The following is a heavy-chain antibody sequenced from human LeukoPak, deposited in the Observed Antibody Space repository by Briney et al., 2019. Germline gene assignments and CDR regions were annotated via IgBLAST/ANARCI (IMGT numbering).Heavy chain of an antibody. D-gene: IGHD5-12*01. J-gene: IGHJ4*02. CDR3: ARDGLGGYDPPYDY. CDR1: GFTFSSYS. Sequence: GGSLRLSCAASGFTFSSYSMNWVRQAPGKGLEWVSYISGSSSTIYYADSVKGRFTISRDNAKNSLYLQMNSLRDEDTAVYYCARDGLGGYDPPYDYWGQGTLVTVSS. V-gene: IGHV3-48*02. CDR2: ISGSSSTI.